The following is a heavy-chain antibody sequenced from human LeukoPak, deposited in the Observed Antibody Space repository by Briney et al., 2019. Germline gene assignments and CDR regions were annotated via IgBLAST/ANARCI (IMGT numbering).Heavy chain of an antibody. V-gene: IGHV4-39*01. CDR2: IYYSGST. J-gene: IGHJ4*02. Sequence: SKTQSLTCTLSARSISSSSYDSGWIRQPPGKGLEWIGSIYYSGSTDYSPSLKSRVTISVDTSKNQFSLKVSSVTAADTAVYYCARHMGYSSSWPFDYWGQGTQVTASS. CDR1: ARSISSSSYD. CDR3: ARHMGYSSSWPFDY. D-gene: IGHD6-13*01.